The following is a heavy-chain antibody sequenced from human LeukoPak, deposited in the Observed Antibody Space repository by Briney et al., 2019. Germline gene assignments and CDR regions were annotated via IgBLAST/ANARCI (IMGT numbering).Heavy chain of an antibody. CDR3: AKGFYCSSSTCLDY. CDR1: GCTFISYA. D-gene: IGHD2-2*01. Sequence: PGGSLRLSCAASGCTFISYAMSWVRQAPGKGLEWVAAICGSCGSTYYADSVKGGFTISRENSKNTLYLKMNSLRAADKAVYYCAKGFYCSSSTCLDYWGQGTLVTVSS. J-gene: IGHJ4*02. CDR2: ICGSCGST. V-gene: IGHV3-23*01.